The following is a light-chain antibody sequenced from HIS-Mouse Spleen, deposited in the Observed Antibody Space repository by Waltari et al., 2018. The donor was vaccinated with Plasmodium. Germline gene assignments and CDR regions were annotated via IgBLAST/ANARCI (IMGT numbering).Light chain of an antibody. Sequence: EIVMTQSPATLSVSPWERATLSCRASQSVSNNLAWYQQKPGQAPRLLIYGASTRATGIPARFSGSGSGTEFTLTISSLQSEDFAVYYCQQYNNWSFTFGPGTKVDIK. CDR1: QSVSNN. V-gene: IGKV3-15*01. CDR2: GAS. CDR3: QQYNNWSFT. J-gene: IGKJ3*01.